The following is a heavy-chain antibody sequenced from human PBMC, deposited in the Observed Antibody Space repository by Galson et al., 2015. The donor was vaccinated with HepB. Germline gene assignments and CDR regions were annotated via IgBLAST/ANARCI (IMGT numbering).Heavy chain of an antibody. CDR3: ARGEDACNGDY. D-gene: IGHD5-24*01. Sequence: SLRLSCAASGFTVSSNYMSWIRQAPGKGLEWVSVIYSGGSTYYADPVKGRFTISRDNSKNTLYLQMNSLRAEDTAVYYCARGEDACNGDYWGQGTLVTVSS. CDR1: GFTVSSNY. CDR2: IYSGGST. J-gene: IGHJ4*02. V-gene: IGHV3-66*01.